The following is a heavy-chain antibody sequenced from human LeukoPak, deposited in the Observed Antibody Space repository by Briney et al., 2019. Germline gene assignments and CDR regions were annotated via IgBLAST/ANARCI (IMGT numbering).Heavy chain of an antibody. D-gene: IGHD5-12*01. V-gene: IGHV3-21*04. CDR2: ISTSSSYI. J-gene: IGHJ6*02. CDR1: GITFSRYS. CDR3: ARVGYDFNYGMDV. Sequence: GGSLRLSCAASGITFSRYSMNWVRQAPGKGLGWVSSISTSSSYIYYADSVKGRFTISRDNAKNSLYLQMNSLRAEDTAVYYCARVGYDFNYGMDVWGQGTTVTVSS.